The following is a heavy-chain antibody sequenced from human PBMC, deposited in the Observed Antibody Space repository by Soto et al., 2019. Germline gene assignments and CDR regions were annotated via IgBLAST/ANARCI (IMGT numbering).Heavy chain of an antibody. CDR2: IYYSGST. Sequence: PSETLSLTCTVSGGSVSSGSYYWSWIRQPPGKGLEWIGYIYYSGSTNYNPSLTIRVSISVDTSKNQFSLKLSSVTAADESVFYVPRSYTSWVDSPAPFDFWGQGTLVT. V-gene: IGHV4-61*01. CDR3: PRSYTSWVDSPAPFDF. D-gene: IGHD2-2*01. CDR1: GGSVSSGSYY. J-gene: IGHJ4*02.